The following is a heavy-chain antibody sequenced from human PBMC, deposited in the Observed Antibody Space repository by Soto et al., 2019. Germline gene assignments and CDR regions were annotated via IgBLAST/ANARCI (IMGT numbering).Heavy chain of an antibody. CDR2: IYVTGAV. V-gene: IGHV4-31*03. Sequence: SDTLSLTCSVSGAALNSGNYYWSWIRQVPGKGLEWIGHIYVTGAVDYNPSLRDRITISQDTSERQFSLNLRLVTAADTAVYYCARLRIDTKNYKWVDPWGQGTLVTVS. CDR1: GAALNSGNYY. CDR3: ARLRIDTKNYKWVDP. D-gene: IGHD2-2*01. J-gene: IGHJ5*02.